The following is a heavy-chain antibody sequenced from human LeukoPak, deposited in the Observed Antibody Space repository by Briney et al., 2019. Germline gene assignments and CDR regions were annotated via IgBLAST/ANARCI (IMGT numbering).Heavy chain of an antibody. CDR3: ARHGDIVVVPAATLHD. V-gene: IGHV4-39*01. D-gene: IGHD2-2*01. CDR2: IYYSGST. J-gene: IGHJ4*02. CDR1: GGSISSSSYY. Sequence: PSETLSLTCTVSGGSISSSSYYWGWIRQPPGKGLEWIGSIYYSGSTYYSPSLKSRVTISVDTSKNQFSLKLSSVTAADTAVYYCARHGDIVVVPAATLHDWGQGTLVTVSS.